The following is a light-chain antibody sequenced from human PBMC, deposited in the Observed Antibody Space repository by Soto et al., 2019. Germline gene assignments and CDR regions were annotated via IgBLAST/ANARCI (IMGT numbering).Light chain of an antibody. J-gene: IGKJ3*01. CDR3: QQCGLSLLT. V-gene: IGKV3-20*01. Sequence: GVRQYIATLSLSPGERATLSCRASQSVSSSYLAWYQQKPGQAPRLLIYAASNRATGIPDRFSGSGSGTDFTLTISRLEREVFVVAYCQQCGLSLLTFGLGTKVDIK. CDR1: QSVSSSY. CDR2: AAS.